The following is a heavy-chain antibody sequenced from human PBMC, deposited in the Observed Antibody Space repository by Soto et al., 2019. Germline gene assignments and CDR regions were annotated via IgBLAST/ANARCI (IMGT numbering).Heavy chain of an antibody. J-gene: IGHJ4*02. D-gene: IGHD1-26*01. CDR1: GASISSTTTINW. Sequence: QVQLQESGPGLVRPSGTLSLTCAVSGASISSTTTINWWSWVRQPPGKGLEWIGEIYHSGSTNYNPSLKCRVTMSVDNSKNQFSLRLSSVTAADTAVYYCARMVGATLVDFWGQGTLVTVSS. V-gene: IGHV4-4*02. CDR3: ARMVGATLVDF. CDR2: IYHSGST.